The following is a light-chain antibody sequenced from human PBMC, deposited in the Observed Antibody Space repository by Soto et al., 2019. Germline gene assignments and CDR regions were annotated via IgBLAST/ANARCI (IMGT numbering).Light chain of an antibody. J-gene: IGKJ2*03. CDR3: QQSYLSLQS. V-gene: IGKV1-39*01. CDR1: QTFNNY. Sequence: DVPMPQSPSSLSASVGDTVTITCRAGQTFNNYLNWYQHKPGKAPKLLIYAASALQTAVPSRFSASASGKDFTLNITNLQPEEFATYYCQQSYLSLQSFGQGTKLQI. CDR2: AAS.